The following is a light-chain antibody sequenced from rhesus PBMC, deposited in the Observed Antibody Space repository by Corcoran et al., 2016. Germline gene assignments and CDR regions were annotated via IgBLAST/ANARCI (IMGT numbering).Light chain of an antibody. J-gene: IGKJ2*01. Sequence: DIQMTQSPSSLSASVGDRVTITCRTSENVNNYLNWYQQKPGKAPKLLIYKESTLQSGVPSRLSGSGSGTDYTFTISSLQSEDVATYYCQHNYGTPHSFGQGTKVEIK. CDR3: QHNYGTPHS. V-gene: IGKV1-74*01. CDR1: ENVNNY. CDR2: KES.